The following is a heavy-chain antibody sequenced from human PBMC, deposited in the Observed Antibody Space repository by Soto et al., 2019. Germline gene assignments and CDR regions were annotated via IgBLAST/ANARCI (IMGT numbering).Heavy chain of an antibody. CDR1: GGTFGSYS. CDR2: IIPIFSTA. Sequence: QVQLVQSGAEVKRPASSVKVACKASGGTFGSYSIAWVRQAPGQGLEWMGYIIPIFSTANYAQKFQGRVTISADRYTSTTYMELISLTSEDTAVYYCAGGYGYSGALDYWGQGTQVTVSS. CDR3: AGGYGYSGALDY. J-gene: IGHJ4*02. D-gene: IGHD5-12*01. V-gene: IGHV1-69*06.